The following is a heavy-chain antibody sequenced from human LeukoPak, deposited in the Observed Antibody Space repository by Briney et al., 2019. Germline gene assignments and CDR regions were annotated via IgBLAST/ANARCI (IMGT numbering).Heavy chain of an antibody. CDR3: ARLLDNDSSGDPDTFDV. V-gene: IGHV4-59*13. CDR2: RNYNGRT. CDR1: GDSISSFY. Sequence: KASETLSLTCTVSGDSISSFYWSWIRQPPGKGLEWIGYRNYNGRTYYKPSLQSRVTISVDTSNNYFSLRLTSVTVADTAVYYCARLLDNDSSGDPDTFDVWGQGTMVTVSS. D-gene: IGHD3-22*01. J-gene: IGHJ3*01.